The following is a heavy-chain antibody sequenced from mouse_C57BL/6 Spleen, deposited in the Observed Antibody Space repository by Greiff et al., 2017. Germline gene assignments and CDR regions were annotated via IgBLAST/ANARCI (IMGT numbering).Heavy chain of an antibody. V-gene: IGHV1-42*01. CDR2: INPSTGGT. Sequence: EVQLQQSGPELVKPGASVKISCKASGYSFTGYYMNWVKQSPEKSLEWIGEINPSTGGTTYNQKFKAKATLTVDKSSSTAYMQLKSLTSEDSAVYYCARGDGYYYAMDYWGQGTSVTVSS. CDR3: ARGDGYYYAMDY. D-gene: IGHD2-3*01. CDR1: GYSFTGYY. J-gene: IGHJ4*01.